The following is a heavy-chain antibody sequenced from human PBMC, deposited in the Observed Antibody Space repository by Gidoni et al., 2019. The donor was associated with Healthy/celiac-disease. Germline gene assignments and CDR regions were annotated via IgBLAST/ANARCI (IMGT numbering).Heavy chain of an antibody. V-gene: IGHV1-69*01. D-gene: IGHD3-22*01. J-gene: IGHJ4*02. CDR1: GGTFSSYA. CDR2: IIPIFGTA. CDR3: ARDPVDADSSGYYYEGY. Sequence: QVQLVQSGAEVKKPGSSVKVSCKASGGTFSSYAISWVRQAPGQGLEWMGGIIPIFGTANYAQKFQGRVTITADESTSTAYMELSSLRSEDTAVYYCARDPVDADSSGYYYEGYWGQGTLVTVSS.